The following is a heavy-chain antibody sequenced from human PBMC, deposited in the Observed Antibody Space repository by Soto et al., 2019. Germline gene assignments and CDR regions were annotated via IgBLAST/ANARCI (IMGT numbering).Heavy chain of an antibody. Sequence: LRLSCAASGFTFSIYGMHWVRHAPGKGLEWVAVISYDGSNKYYADSVKGRFTISRDNSKNTLYLQMNSLRAEDMAVYYCAKTTIFGVVISYFDYWGQGTLVTVSS. CDR3: AKTTIFGVVISYFDY. CDR1: GFTFSIYG. CDR2: ISYDGSNK. V-gene: IGHV3-30*18. J-gene: IGHJ4*02. D-gene: IGHD3-3*01.